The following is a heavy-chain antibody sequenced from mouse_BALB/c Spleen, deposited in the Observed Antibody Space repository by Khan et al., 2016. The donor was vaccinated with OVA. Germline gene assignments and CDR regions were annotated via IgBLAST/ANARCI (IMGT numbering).Heavy chain of an antibody. V-gene: IGHV1-7*01. CDR2: INPITGYT. CDR1: GYTFTTYW. J-gene: IGHJ3*01. Sequence: QVQLQQSGAELAKPGASVRMSCKASGYTFTTYWMHWVKQRPGQGLEWIGYINPITGYTEYNQRFKDKAKLTADKSSSTAYMQRNSLTSEDSAVYYCARERSTMITWFAYWGQGTLVTVSA. CDR3: ARERSTMITWFAY. D-gene: IGHD2-4*01.